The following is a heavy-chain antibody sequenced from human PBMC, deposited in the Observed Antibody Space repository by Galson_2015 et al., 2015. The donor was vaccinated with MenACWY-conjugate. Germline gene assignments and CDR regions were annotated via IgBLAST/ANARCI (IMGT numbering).Heavy chain of an antibody. CDR2: IYYSGST. V-gene: IGHV4-39*01. CDR3: ARHEDEDHSGLDY. J-gene: IGHJ4*02. D-gene: IGHD5-12*01. CDR1: GGSISSRSYY. Sequence: ETLSLTCTVSGGSISSRSYYWGWIRPPPGKGLEWIGSIYYSGSTYYNPSLKSRVTISVDTSKNQFSLKLSSVTAADTAVYYCARHEDEDHSGLDYWGQGTLVTVSS.